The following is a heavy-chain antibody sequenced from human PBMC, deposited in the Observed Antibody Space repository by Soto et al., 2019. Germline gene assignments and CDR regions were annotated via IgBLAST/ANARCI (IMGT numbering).Heavy chain of an antibody. CDR1: GYTFTSYA. J-gene: IGHJ5*02. CDR2: INAGNGNT. Sequence: ASVKVSCKASGYTFTSYAMHWVRQAPGQRLEWIGWINAGNGNTKYSQKFQGRVTITRDTSASTAYMELSSLRSEDTAVYYCARKVGIAARPDWFDPWGQGTLVTVSS. V-gene: IGHV1-3*01. CDR3: ARKVGIAARPDWFDP. D-gene: IGHD6-6*01.